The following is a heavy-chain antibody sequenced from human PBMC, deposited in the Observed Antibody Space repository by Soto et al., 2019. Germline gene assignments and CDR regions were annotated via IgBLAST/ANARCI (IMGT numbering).Heavy chain of an antibody. CDR3: ASQAPFEYSSTLDY. D-gene: IGHD6-6*01. Sequence: PGESLKISCKGSGYSFTSYWISWVRQMPGKGLEWMGRIDPSDSYTNYSPSFQGHVTISADKSISTAYLQWSSLKASDTAMYYCASQAPFEYSSTLDYWGQGTLVTVSS. J-gene: IGHJ4*02. CDR2: IDPSDSYT. CDR1: GYSFTSYW. V-gene: IGHV5-10-1*01.